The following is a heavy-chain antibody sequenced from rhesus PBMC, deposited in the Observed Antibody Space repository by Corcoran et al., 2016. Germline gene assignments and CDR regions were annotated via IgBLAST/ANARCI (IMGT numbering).Heavy chain of an antibody. CDR1: GGPISSNY. V-gene: IGHV4-173*01. Sequence: QLQLQESGPGLVKPSETLSLTCAVSGGPISSNYWSWIRQHPGEGLEWFGRISGSGSTDYNPPLKSRFTISTDTSKNQFSLRLSSMTAADTAVYYCARDRGITGTNFDYWGQGVLVTVSS. CDR3: ARDRGITGTNFDY. CDR2: ISGSGST. J-gene: IGHJ4*01. D-gene: IGHD1-26*01.